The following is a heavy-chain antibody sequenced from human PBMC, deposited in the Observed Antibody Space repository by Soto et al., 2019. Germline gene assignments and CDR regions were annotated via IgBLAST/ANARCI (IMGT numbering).Heavy chain of an antibody. CDR3: DRELGSAYDRGDY. D-gene: IGHD3-16*01. J-gene: IGHJ4*02. Sequence: QVQLVQSGAEVKKPGSSVKVSCKTSGDIFSGYSISWVRQAPGQGLEWMGGIIPIFGTTNYAQRFHGRVTNTADKTTRTAYRESNSLKSEDTAVYYCDRELGSAYDRGDYWGQGPLVTVSS. V-gene: IGHV1-69*14. CDR2: IIPIFGTT. CDR1: GDIFSGYS.